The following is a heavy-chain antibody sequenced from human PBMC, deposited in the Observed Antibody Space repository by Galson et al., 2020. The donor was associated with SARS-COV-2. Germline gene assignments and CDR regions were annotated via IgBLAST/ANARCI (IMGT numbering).Heavy chain of an antibody. CDR2: IHHRGST. V-gene: IGHV4-39*07. CDR1: RDSISRTRDY. CDR3: ARARFKVRGVRYYYYGLDV. J-gene: IGHJ6*02. Sequence: ASETLSLTCSVSRDSISRTRDYCGWVRQPPGKGPEGIGSIHHRGSTYHNPSLKSRVTISVDTSKNQFSLRLKSVTVADTAVYFCARARFKVRGVRYYYYGLDVWGEGATVTVSS. D-gene: IGHD3-10*01.